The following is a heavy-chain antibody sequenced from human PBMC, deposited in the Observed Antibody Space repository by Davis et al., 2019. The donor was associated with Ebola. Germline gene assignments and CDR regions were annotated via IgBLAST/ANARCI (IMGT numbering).Heavy chain of an antibody. V-gene: IGHV1-2*06. CDR2: VILKSGAT. D-gene: IGHD4-11*01. CDR3: ARGHNYAHEY. CDR1: VYTFTDYN. J-gene: IGHJ4*02. Sequence: ASVKVSCKASVYTFTDYNIHWLRQAPGQGLEWLGRVILKSGATNFAQKFQGRVTMTRDTSISTVYMELSSLRYDDPADYYCARGHNYAHEYWGQGTLVTVSS.